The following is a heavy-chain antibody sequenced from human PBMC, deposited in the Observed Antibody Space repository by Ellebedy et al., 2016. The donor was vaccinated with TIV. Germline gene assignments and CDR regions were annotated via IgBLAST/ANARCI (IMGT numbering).Heavy chain of an antibody. V-gene: IGHV4-39*01. CDR1: GGSISSNNYY. CDR2: IYYSGST. Sequence: MPSETLSLTCTVSGGSISSNNYYWGWIRQPPGKGLEWIGSIYYSGSTYYNPSLKSRVTISVNTSKNQFSLKLSSVTAADTAVYYCARQGHSSGWYVGEYYFDYWGQGTLVTVSS. D-gene: IGHD6-19*01. CDR3: ARQGHSSGWYVGEYYFDY. J-gene: IGHJ4*02.